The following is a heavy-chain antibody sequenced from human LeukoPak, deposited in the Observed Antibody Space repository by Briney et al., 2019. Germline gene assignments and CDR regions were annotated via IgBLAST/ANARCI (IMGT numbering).Heavy chain of an antibody. J-gene: IGHJ4*02. Sequence: KAGGSLRLSCAASGFSFITYSMNWVRQAPGKGLEWVSSISTSSSYIYYADSLKGRFTISRDNAKNSLYLQMNSLRAEDTAVYYCARVPRIAVAGPRKYYFDYWGQGTLVTVSS. CDR1: GFSFITYS. CDR3: ARVPRIAVAGPRKYYFDY. V-gene: IGHV3-21*01. CDR2: ISTSSSYI. D-gene: IGHD6-19*01.